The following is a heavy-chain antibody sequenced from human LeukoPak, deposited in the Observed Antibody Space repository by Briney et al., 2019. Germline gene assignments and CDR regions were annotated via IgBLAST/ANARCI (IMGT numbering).Heavy chain of an antibody. Sequence: GGSLRLSCAASGSTFSSYAMSWVRQAPGKGLEWVSAITGSGSSAYYAYYADSVRGRFTISRDNSKNTVDLQMSSLRAEDAAIYYCAKAMGDSGDYLRVFDYWGQGTLVTVSS. CDR2: ITGSGSSAYYA. CDR3: AKAMGDSGDYLRVFDY. CDR1: GSTFSSYA. D-gene: IGHD2-21*01. J-gene: IGHJ4*02. V-gene: IGHV3-23*01.